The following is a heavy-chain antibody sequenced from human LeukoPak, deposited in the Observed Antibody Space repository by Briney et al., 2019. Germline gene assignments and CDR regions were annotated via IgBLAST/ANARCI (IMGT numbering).Heavy chain of an antibody. CDR1: GFTFSSYA. CDR2: ISYDGSNK. J-gene: IGHJ4*02. Sequence: PGGSLRLSCAASGFTFSSYAMHWVRQAPGKGLEWVAVISYDGSNKYYADSVKGRFTISRDNSKNTLYLQMNSLRAEDTAVYYCARDTRSSSLRYYFDYWGQETLVTVSS. CDR3: ARDTRSSSLRYYFDY. V-gene: IGHV3-30-3*01. D-gene: IGHD6-13*01.